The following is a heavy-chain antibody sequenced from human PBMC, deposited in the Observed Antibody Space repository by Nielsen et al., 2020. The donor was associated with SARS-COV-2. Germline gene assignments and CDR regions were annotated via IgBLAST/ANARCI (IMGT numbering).Heavy chain of an antibody. V-gene: IGHV3-15*01. Sequence: GESLKISCEASGLTFSNVWMNWVRQAPGTGQECVGRMKRKTDGGTGDYAAPVKGRFTISTDDSTNTLYLQMNSLETEDTAVYYCATLNWYNDYLCQGTLLTVSS. CDR1: GLTFSNVW. J-gene: IGHJ4*02. CDR3: ATLNWYNDY. D-gene: IGHD1-14*01. CDR2: MKRKTDGGTG.